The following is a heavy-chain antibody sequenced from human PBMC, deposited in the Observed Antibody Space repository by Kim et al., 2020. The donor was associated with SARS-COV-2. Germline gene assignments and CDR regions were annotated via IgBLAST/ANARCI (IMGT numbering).Heavy chain of an antibody. Sequence: SETLSLTCAVYGGSFSGYYWSWIRQPPGKGLEWIGEINHSGSTNYNPSLKSRVTISVDTSKNQFSLKLSSVTAADTAVYYCARGHYSSSSSLTKMYNWFDPWGQGTLVTVSS. J-gene: IGHJ5*02. CDR3: ARGHYSSSSSLTKMYNWFDP. CDR2: INHSGST. D-gene: IGHD6-6*01. V-gene: IGHV4-34*01. CDR1: GGSFSGYY.